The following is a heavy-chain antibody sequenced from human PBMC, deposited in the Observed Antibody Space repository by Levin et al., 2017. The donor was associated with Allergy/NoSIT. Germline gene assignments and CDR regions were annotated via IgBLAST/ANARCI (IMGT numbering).Heavy chain of an antibody. Sequence: GGSLRLSCAASGFTFTNYWMTWVRQAPRKGLEWVANIDQGGSGKYYVDSVKGRFTISRDNDMNSLYLQMNSLRAEDTAVYFCARTGDDYWGQGTLVTVSS. CDR1: GFTFTNYW. J-gene: IGHJ4*02. CDR2: IDQGGSGK. V-gene: IGHV3-7*04. D-gene: IGHD4-17*01. CDR3: ARTGDDY.